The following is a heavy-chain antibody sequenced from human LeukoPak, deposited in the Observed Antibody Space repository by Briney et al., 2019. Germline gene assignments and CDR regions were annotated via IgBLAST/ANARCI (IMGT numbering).Heavy chain of an antibody. J-gene: IGHJ4*02. Sequence: ASVKVSCKASGGTFSSYAISWVRQAPGQGLEWMGGIIPIFGTANYAQKFPGRVTITADKSTSTAYMELSSLRSEDTAVYYCARYYYGSGGSLGYFDYWGQGTLVTVSS. D-gene: IGHD3-10*01. CDR2: IIPIFGTA. CDR3: ARYYYGSGGSLGYFDY. V-gene: IGHV1-69*06. CDR1: GGTFSSYA.